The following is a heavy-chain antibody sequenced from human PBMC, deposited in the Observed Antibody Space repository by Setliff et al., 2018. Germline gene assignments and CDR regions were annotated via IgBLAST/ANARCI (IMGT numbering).Heavy chain of an antibody. Sequence: PSETLSLTCNVSGDPISRDYWNWIRQSPGKGLEWIGNIYYSGGTNYNPSLKSRVTISIDRSKNQVSLKMSSMTAADTAVYYCVRFLNPRDGYQNSYYYYMDVWGKGTTVTVSS. J-gene: IGHJ6*03. V-gene: IGHV4-59*01. CDR3: VRFLNPRDGYQNSYYYYMDV. CDR2: IYYSGGT. CDR1: GDPISRDY. D-gene: IGHD5-12*01.